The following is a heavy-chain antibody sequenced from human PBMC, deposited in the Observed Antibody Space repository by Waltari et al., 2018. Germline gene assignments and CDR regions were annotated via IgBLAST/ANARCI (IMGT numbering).Heavy chain of an antibody. V-gene: IGHV4-39*01. CDR2: TSFNGKH. D-gene: IGHD1-1*01. J-gene: IGHJ5*02. CDR1: GVSLTNRNKY. CDR3: ASLYNWNYGANP. Sequence: QVQLQESGPGLVKPSDTLSLTCNVSGVSLTNRNKYWGWIRQSPGRGLGWLARTSFNGKHFYRPSHRSRLTISADTSKNEFSLRVTSMTAADAGVYYCASLYNWNYGANPWGQGTLVTVSS.